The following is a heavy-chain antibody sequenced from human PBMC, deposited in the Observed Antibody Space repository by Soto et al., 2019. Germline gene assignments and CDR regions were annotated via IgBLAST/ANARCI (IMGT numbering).Heavy chain of an antibody. J-gene: IGHJ6*02. D-gene: IGHD6-13*01. CDR2: IYYSGST. CDR1: GGSISSYY. Sequence: PSETLSLTCAVSGGSISSYYWSWIRQPPGKGLEWVGYIYYSGSTKYNPSLTSRVTISVDTSKNQFSLKLSRLRSDDTAVYYCARCFSSWYYYYGMDVWGQGTTVTVSS. V-gene: IGHV4-59*01. CDR3: ARCFSSWYYYYGMDV.